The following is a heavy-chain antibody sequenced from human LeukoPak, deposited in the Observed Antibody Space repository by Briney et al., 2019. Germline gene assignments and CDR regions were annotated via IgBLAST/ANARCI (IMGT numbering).Heavy chain of an antibody. J-gene: IGHJ4*02. D-gene: IGHD4-17*01. V-gene: IGHV3-33*01. CDR3: ARDRYGDHYYFDY. CDR2: IWYDGSNK. CDR1: GFTFSSYG. Sequence: GGSLRLSCAASGFTFSSYGMHWVRQAPGKGLEWVAVIWYDGSNKYYADSVKGRFTISRDNSKNTLYLQMNSLRAEDTAVYYCARDRYGDHYYFDYWGQGTLVTASS.